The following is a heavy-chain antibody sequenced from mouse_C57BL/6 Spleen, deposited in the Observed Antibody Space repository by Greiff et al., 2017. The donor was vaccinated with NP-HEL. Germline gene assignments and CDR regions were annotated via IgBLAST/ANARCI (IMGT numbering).Heavy chain of an antibody. CDR1: GFNIKDDY. J-gene: IGHJ2*01. Sequence: EVQLQQSGAELVRPGASVKLSCTASGFNIKDDYMHWVKQRPEQGLEWIGWIDPENGDTEYASKFQGKATITADTSSNTAYLQLSSLTSEDTAVYYCTTLGGNYDGGYWGQGTTLTVSS. CDR3: TTLGGNYDGGY. D-gene: IGHD2-1*01. V-gene: IGHV14-4*01. CDR2: IDPENGDT.